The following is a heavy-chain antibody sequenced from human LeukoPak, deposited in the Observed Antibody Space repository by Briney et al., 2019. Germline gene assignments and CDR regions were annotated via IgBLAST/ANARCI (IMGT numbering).Heavy chain of an antibody. CDR2: IKQDGSEK. D-gene: IGHD7-27*01. J-gene: IGHJ4*02. V-gene: IGHV3-7*01. CDR3: ARDRWGSYDY. Sequence: PGGSLRLSCAASGFSFSNAWMSWVRQAPGKGLEWVANIKQDGSEKYYVDSVKGRFTISRDNAKNSLYLQMNSLRAEDTAVYYCARDRWGSYDYWGQGTLVTVSS. CDR1: GFSFSNAW.